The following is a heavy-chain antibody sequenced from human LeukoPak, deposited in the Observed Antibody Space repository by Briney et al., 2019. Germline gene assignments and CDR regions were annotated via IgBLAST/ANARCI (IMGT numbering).Heavy chain of an antibody. D-gene: IGHD2-15*01. CDR3: AKDLGVVVGFFDY. Sequence: GGSLRLSCAASGFTFSNYGMHWVRQAPGKGLEGVAFIRYDGSNKYFADSVKGRFTISRDNAKNTLYLQMNSLRAEDTAVYYCAKDLGVVVGFFDYWGQGTLVTVSS. J-gene: IGHJ4*02. V-gene: IGHV3-30*02. CDR1: GFTFSNYG. CDR2: IRYDGSNK.